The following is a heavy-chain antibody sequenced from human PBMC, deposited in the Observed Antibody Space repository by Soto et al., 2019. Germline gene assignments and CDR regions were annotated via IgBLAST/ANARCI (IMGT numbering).Heavy chain of an antibody. CDR2: IIPIFGTA. Sequence: ASVKVSCKAPGGTFSSYAISWVRQAPGQGLEWMGGIIPIFGTANYAQKFQGRVTITADESTSTAYMELSSLRSEDTAVYYCARYGKGAGTDVDYWGQGTLVTVSS. CDR3: ARYGKGAGTDVDY. V-gene: IGHV1-69*13. D-gene: IGHD6-19*01. CDR1: GGTFSSYA. J-gene: IGHJ4*02.